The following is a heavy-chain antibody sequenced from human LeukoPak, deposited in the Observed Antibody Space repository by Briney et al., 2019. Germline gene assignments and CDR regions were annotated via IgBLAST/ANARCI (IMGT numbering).Heavy chain of an antibody. CDR2: IYYSGST. Sequence: SETLSLTCTVSSGSINTSNYYWGWIRQPPGKGLEWIGSIYYSGSTYYNPSLKSRVTISVDTSKNQFSLKLRSVTAADTAVYYCARLYGNYQNYFDYWGQGTLVTVSS. V-gene: IGHV4-39*07. J-gene: IGHJ4*02. D-gene: IGHD1-7*01. CDR3: ARLYGNYQNYFDY. CDR1: SGSINTSNYY.